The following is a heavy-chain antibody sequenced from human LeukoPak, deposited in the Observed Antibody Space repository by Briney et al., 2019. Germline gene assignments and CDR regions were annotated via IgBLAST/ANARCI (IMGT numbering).Heavy chain of an antibody. CDR2: IIPIFGTA. J-gene: IGHJ5*02. CDR1: GGTFSSYA. CDR3: ARGRKKAAAGTTYNWFDP. V-gene: IGHV1-69*01. D-gene: IGHD6-13*01. Sequence: SVKVSCKASGGTFSSYAISWVRQAPGQGLEWMGGIIPIFGTANYAQKFQGRVTITADESTSTAYMELSSLRSEDTAVYYCARGRKKAAAGTTYNWFDPWGQGTLVTVSS.